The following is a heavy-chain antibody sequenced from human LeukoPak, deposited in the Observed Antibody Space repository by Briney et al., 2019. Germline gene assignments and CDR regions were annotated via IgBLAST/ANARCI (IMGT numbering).Heavy chain of an antibody. CDR1: GYTFTDYY. D-gene: IGHD2-2*02. J-gene: IGHJ5*02. Sequence: ASVKLSCKASGYTFTDYYIHWVRQAPGQGLEWMGWMNPNSGNTGYAQKFQGRVTMTRNTSISTAYMELSSLRSEDTAVYYCARVGGDCSSTSCYSGFDPWGQGTLVTVSS. CDR3: ARVGGDCSSTSCYSGFDP. CDR2: MNPNSGNT. V-gene: IGHV1-8*02.